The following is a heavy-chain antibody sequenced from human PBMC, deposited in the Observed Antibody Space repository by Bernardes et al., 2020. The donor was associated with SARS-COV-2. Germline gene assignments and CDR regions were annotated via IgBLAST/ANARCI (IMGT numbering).Heavy chain of an antibody. J-gene: IGHJ4*02. CDR1: GGSFSGYY. V-gene: IGHV4-34*01. CDR2: INHSGST. Sequence: SETLSLTCAVYGGSFSGYYWSWIRQPPGKGLEWIGEINHSGSTNYKPSLKSRVTISVDTSKNQFSLKLSSVTAADTAVYYCAKTGGYSSSWYDYWGQGTLVTVSS. CDR3: AKTGGYSSSWYDY. D-gene: IGHD6-13*01.